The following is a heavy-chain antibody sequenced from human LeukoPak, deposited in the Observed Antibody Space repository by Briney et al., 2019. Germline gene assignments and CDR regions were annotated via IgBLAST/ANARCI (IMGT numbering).Heavy chain of an antibody. Sequence: GRSLRLSCAASGFTFSSYGMHWVRQAPGKGMEWVAVISYDGSTKYYADSVKGQFTISRDNSKNSLYLQMNSLRAEDTAVYHCASSDYGGFDYWGQGTLVTVSS. D-gene: IGHD4-17*01. J-gene: IGHJ4*02. CDR2: ISYDGSTK. CDR1: GFTFSSYG. CDR3: ASSDYGGFDY. V-gene: IGHV3-30*03.